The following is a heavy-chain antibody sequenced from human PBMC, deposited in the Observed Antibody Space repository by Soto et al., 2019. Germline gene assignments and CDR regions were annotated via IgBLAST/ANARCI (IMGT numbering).Heavy chain of an antibody. D-gene: IGHD1-1*01. CDR3: ARQLLMYV. V-gene: IGHV3-7*05. Sequence: PGGSLRLSCVASGFTFSHYWMTWVRQAPGKGLEWVANIKQDGSEKYYVDSVKGRFTISRDNANNSLSLQMNSLRAEDTAVYYCARQLLMYVWGQGTTVTVS. CDR1: GFTFSHYW. J-gene: IGHJ6*02. CDR2: IKQDGSEK.